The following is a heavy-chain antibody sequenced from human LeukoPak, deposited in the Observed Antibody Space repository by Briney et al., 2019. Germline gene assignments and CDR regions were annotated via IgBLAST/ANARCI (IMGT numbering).Heavy chain of an antibody. CDR3: ARDQVGDFWSKTPYYYMDV. CDR2: ISSSSSTV. V-gene: IGHV3-48*01. CDR1: GFTFSSYS. J-gene: IGHJ6*03. D-gene: IGHD3-3*01. Sequence: GGSLRLSCAASGFTFSSYSVNWVRQAPGEGLEWVSYISSSSSTVYYADSVKGRFTISRDNAKNSLYLQMNSLRAEDTAVYYCARDQVGDFWSKTPYYYMDVWGKGTTVTVPS.